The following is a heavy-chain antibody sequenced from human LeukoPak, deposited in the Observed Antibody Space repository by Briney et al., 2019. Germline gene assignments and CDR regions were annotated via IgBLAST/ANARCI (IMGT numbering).Heavy chain of an antibody. D-gene: IGHD3-22*01. V-gene: IGHV3-23*01. CDR1: GFTFSSYA. Sequence: PGGSLRLSCAASGFTFSSYAMSWVRQAPGKGLEWVSAISGSGGSTYYADSVKGRFTISRDNPKNTLYLQMNSLGAEDTAVYYCAKVQAMIVVRDYFDNWGQGTLVTVSS. CDR2: ISGSGGST. J-gene: IGHJ4*02. CDR3: AKVQAMIVVRDYFDN.